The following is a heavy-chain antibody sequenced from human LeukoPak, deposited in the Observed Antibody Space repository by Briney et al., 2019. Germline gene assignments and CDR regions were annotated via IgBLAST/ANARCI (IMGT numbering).Heavy chain of an antibody. CDR1: GYTFTSYG. D-gene: IGHD6-6*01. Sequence: GASVKLSRTASGYTFTSYGISWVWQSPGQGLEWRGWISAYNGSTNYAQKLQGRVTMTTAASTSTAYMELRSLRSDDTAVYYCARSDIAARGSIDYWGQGTLVTVSS. CDR3: ARSDIAARGSIDY. J-gene: IGHJ4*02. V-gene: IGHV1-18*01. CDR2: ISAYNGST.